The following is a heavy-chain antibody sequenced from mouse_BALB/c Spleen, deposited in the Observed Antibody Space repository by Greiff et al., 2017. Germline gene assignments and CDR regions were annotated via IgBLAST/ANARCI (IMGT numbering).Heavy chain of an antibody. D-gene: IGHD1-1*01. J-gene: IGHJ2*01. CDR1: GFTFSSYT. CDR2: ISNGGGST. Sequence: DVKLVESGGGLVQPGGSLKLSCAASGFTFSSYTMSWVRQTPEKRLEWVAYISNGGGSTYYPDTVKGRFTISRDNAKNTLYLQMSSLKSEDTAMYYCARATVVVPFDYWGQGTTLTVSS. V-gene: IGHV5-12-2*01. CDR3: ARATVVVPFDY.